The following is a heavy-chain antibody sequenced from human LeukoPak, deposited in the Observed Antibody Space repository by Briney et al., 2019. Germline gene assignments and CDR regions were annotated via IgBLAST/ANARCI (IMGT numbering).Heavy chain of an antibody. J-gene: IGHJ4*02. D-gene: IGHD2-21*02. CDR2: ISGSGGST. CDR1: RFTFSSYA. V-gene: IGHV3-23*01. CDR3: ARDWVVVTAPTDPLDY. Sequence: GGSLRLSCAASRFTFSSYAMSWVRQAPGKGLEWVSTISGSGGSTYYADSVKGRFTISRDNSKNTLYLQMNSLRAEDTAVYYCARDWVVVTAPTDPLDYWGQGTLVTVSS.